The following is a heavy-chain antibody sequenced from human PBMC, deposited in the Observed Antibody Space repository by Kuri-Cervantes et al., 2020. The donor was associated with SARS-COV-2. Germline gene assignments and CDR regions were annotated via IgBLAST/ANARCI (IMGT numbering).Heavy chain of an antibody. J-gene: IGHJ6*03. CDR2: IYYSGST. CDR3: ARDLWGSPGYMDV. CDR1: GYSISSGYY. Sequence: SETLSLTCTVSGYSISSGYYWGWIRQPPGKGLEWIGYIYYSGSTNYNPSLKSRVTISVDTSKNQFSLKLSSVTAADTAVYYCARDLWGSPGYMDVWGKGTTVTVSS. D-gene: IGHD3-16*01. V-gene: IGHV4-38-2*02.